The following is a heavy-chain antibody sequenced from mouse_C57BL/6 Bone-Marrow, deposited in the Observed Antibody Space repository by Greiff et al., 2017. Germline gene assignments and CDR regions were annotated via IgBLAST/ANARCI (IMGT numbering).Heavy chain of an antibody. CDR2: ISSGGDYI. V-gene: IGHV5-9-1*02. Sequence: EVKVVESGEGLVKPGGSLKLSCAASGFTFSSYAMSWVRQTPEKRLEWVAYISSGGDYIYYAATVQGRFTIARDNARNTLYLQMSSLKSEDTAMYYGTRVTTVVHYYYAMDYWGQGTSVTVSS. D-gene: IGHD1-1*01. CDR3: TRVTTVVHYYYAMDY. J-gene: IGHJ4*01. CDR1: GFTFSSYA.